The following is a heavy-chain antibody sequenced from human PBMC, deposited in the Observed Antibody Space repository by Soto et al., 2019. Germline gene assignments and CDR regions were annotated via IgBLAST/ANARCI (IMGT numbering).Heavy chain of an antibody. D-gene: IGHD1-26*01. CDR2: ISSSSSTI. CDR1: GFTFSSYS. V-gene: IGHV3-48*02. J-gene: IGHJ5*02. Sequence: EVQLVESGGGLVQPGGSLRLSRAASGFTFSSYSMNWVRQAPGKGLEWVSYISSSSSTIYYADSVKGRVTISRDHAKNSLYLQMNSLRDEDTAVYCCAREGGSLNWFDPWGQGTLVTVSS. CDR3: AREGGSLNWFDP.